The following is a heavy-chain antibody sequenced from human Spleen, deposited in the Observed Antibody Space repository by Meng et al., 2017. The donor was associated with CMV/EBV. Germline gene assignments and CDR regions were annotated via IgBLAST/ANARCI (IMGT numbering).Heavy chain of an antibody. CDR1: IRSSGYY. J-gene: IGHJ5*02. D-gene: IGHD6-13*01. CDR3: ARAHGGVIAAAFNWFDP. V-gene: IGHV4-39*07. CDR2: IYYSGST. Sequence: IRSSGYYWGWIRQPPVKGLGWIGSIYYSGSTYYNPSLKSRVTISVDTSKNQFSLKLSSVTAADTAVYYCARAHGGVIAAAFNWFDPWGQGTLVTVSS.